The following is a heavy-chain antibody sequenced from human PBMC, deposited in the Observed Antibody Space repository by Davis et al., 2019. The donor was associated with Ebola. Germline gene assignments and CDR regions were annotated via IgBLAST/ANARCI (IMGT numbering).Heavy chain of an antibody. CDR1: GGSISSGGYS. CDR3: ARGKPFGSNFCFDP. V-gene: IGHV4-30-2*01. Sequence: MPSETLSLTCAAPGGSISSGGYSCSWIRQPPGKGPQWIGYTYHTGSTYYNPSLKCRVTISVDRSKNQFYLKLSSVTAADTAVYYCARGKPFGSNFCFDPWGQGTLVTVSS. D-gene: IGHD6-13*01. CDR2: TYHTGST. J-gene: IGHJ5*02.